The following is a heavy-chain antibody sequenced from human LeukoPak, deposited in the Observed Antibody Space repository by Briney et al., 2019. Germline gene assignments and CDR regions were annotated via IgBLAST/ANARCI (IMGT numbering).Heavy chain of an antibody. Sequence: NSGGSLRLSCAASGFTFSNAWMSWVRQAPGKGLEWVSSMSVSSGLIYYADSVKGRFTISRDNAKSSLYLQMNRLRVEDTAVYYCAREFAGSASGAGYWGQGTLVTVSS. CDR3: AREFAGSASGAGY. CDR1: GFTFSNAW. D-gene: IGHD1-26*01. CDR2: MSVSSGLI. V-gene: IGHV3-21*01. J-gene: IGHJ4*02.